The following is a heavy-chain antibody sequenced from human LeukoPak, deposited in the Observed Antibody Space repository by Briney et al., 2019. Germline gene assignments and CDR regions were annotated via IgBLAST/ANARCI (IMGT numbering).Heavy chain of an antibody. CDR1: GGTFSSYA. CDR2: IIPIFGTA. J-gene: IGHJ6*02. CDR3: ARLNCSGGSCYRSYYYYGMDV. D-gene: IGHD2-15*01. Sequence: SVKVSCKASGGTFSSYAISWVRQAPGQGLEWMGGIIPIFGTANYAQKFQGRVTITADESTSTAYMELSSLRSEDTAVYYRARLNCSGGSCYRSYYYYGMDVWGQGTTVTVSS. V-gene: IGHV1-69*01.